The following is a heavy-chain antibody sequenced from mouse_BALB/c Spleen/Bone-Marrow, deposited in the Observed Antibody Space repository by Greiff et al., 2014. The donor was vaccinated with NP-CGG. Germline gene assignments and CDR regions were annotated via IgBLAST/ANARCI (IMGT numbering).Heavy chain of an antibody. CDR1: GYTFTRYW. J-gene: IGHJ2*01. CDR3: ARMITTRGFDY. V-gene: IGHV1S81*02. D-gene: IGHD2-4*01. CDR2: LNPSNGHT. Sequence: QVQLQQSGAELLKPGTSVKLSCKASGYTFTRYWMHWVKQRPGQGLEWIGELNPSNGHTNYNGKFKNKATVTVDKSSSTAYMQLSSLTSEDSAVCYCARMITTRGFDYWGQGTTLTVSS.